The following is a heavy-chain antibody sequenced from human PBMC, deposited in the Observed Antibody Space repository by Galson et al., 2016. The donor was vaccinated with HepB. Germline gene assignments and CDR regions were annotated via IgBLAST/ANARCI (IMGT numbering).Heavy chain of an antibody. J-gene: IGHJ4*02. CDR2: ISSHGAYI. CDR3: ARVVGYTQYFDW. D-gene: IGHD5-18*01. CDR1: GFSFSSYK. Sequence: SLRLSCAGSGFSFSSYKMGWVRQASGKGLEWVASISSHGAYIDYLDSLKGRFIVSRDNVWNSVSLQMDSLRVEDTATYYCARVVGYTQYFDWWGQGIPVTVSS. V-gene: IGHV3-21*06.